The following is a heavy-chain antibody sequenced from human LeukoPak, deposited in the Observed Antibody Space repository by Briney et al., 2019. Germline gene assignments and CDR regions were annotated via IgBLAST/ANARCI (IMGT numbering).Heavy chain of an antibody. CDR3: ARARITMVRGVKGSLYFDY. CDR2: IKQDGSEK. Sequence: PGGSLRLSCAASGFTFSSYWMSWVRQAPGKGLECVANIKQDGSEKYYVDSVKGRFTISRDNAKNSLYLQMNSLRAEDTAVYYCARARITMVRGVKGSLYFDYWGQGTLVTVSS. V-gene: IGHV3-7*04. J-gene: IGHJ4*02. D-gene: IGHD3-10*01. CDR1: GFTFSSYW.